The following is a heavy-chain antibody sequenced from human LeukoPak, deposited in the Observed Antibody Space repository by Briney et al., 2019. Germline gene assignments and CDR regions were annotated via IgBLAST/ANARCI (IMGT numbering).Heavy chain of an antibody. CDR3: AKDPSKITMVRGVSCPFDY. V-gene: IGHV3-30*18. Sequence: GGSLRLSCAASGFTFSSYGMHWVRQAPGKGLEWVAVISYDGSNKYYVDSVKGRFTISRDNSKNTLYLQMNSLRAEDTAVYYCAKDPSKITMVRGVSCPFDYWGQGTLVTVSS. CDR1: GFTFSSYG. CDR2: ISYDGSNK. J-gene: IGHJ4*02. D-gene: IGHD3-10*01.